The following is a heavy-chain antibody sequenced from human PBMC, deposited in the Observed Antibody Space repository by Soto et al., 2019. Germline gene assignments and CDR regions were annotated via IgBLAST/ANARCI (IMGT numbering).Heavy chain of an antibody. J-gene: IGHJ4*02. Sequence: GASVKVSCKASGYTFTSYGISWVRQAPGQGLEWMGWISAYNGNTNYAQKLQGRVTMTTDTSTSTAYMELRSLRSDDTAVYYCARYFDWLCHGPDVDYWGQGTLVTVSS. CDR3: ARYFDWLCHGPDVDY. V-gene: IGHV1-18*01. CDR2: ISAYNGNT. D-gene: IGHD3-9*01. CDR1: GYTFTSYG.